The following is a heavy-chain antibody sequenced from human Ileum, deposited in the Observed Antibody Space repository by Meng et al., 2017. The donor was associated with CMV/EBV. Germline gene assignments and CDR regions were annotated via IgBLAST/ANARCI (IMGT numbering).Heavy chain of an antibody. D-gene: IGHD2-21*02. J-gene: IGHJ4*02. Sequence: FSKNSITGVRQTPGKGLEWVASITSTGYYTFYADSVKGRFTISRDNAKNSLYLQMDSLRAEDTAVYYCARGLCGADCYSPTYFYLDFWGQGTLVTVSS. CDR2: ITSTGYYT. V-gene: IGHV3-21*06. CDR1: FSKNS. CDR3: ARGLCGADCYSPTYFYLDF.